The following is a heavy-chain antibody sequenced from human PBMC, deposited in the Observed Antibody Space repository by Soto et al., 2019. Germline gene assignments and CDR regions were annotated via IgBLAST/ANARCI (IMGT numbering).Heavy chain of an antibody. J-gene: IGHJ4*02. D-gene: IGHD4-4*01. CDR3: ARTQLGGESTTVIAY. V-gene: IGHV5-51*01. CDR1: GYSFTSYW. CDR2: IYPGDSDT. Sequence: GESLKISCKGSGYSFTSYWIGWVRQMPGKGLEWMGIIYPGDSDTRYSPSFQGQVTISADKSISTAYLQWSSLKASDTAMYYCARTQLGGESTTVIAYWGQGTLVTVSS.